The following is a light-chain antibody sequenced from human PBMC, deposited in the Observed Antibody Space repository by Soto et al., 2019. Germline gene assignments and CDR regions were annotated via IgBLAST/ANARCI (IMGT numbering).Light chain of an antibody. CDR3: QQYGSSGT. Sequence: EIVFAQSPGTVSLSPVERSTLSCGASQSVSNNYLAWYQQKPGQAPRLLIYGASNRATGIPDRFSGSGSGTDFTLTISRLEPEDFAVYYCQQYGSSGTFGQGTKVDIK. CDR2: GAS. V-gene: IGKV3-20*01. CDR1: QSVSNNY. J-gene: IGKJ1*01.